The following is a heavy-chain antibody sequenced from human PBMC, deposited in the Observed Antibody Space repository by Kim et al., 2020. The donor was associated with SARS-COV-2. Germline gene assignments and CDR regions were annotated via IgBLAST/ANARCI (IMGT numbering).Heavy chain of an antibody. D-gene: IGHD3-16*01. J-gene: IGHJ4*02. V-gene: IGHV4-34*01. Sequence: SETLSLTCAVYGGSFSGYYSSWIRQPPGKGLEWIGEINHSGSTNYNPSLKSRVTISVDTSKNQFSLKLSSVTAADTAVYYCARGGEDGGFPRWGQGTLVTVSS. CDR1: GGSFSGYY. CDR3: ARGGEDGGFPR. CDR2: INHSGST.